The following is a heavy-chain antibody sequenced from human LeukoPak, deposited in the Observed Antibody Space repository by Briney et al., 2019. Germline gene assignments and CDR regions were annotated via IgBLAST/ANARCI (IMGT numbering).Heavy chain of an antibody. CDR3: ARDGITMRILEY. V-gene: IGHV3-21*01. CDR1: GFTSSRYN. Sequence: GGSLRLSCAASGFTSSRYNMNWVRQAPGKGPEWVSSITSSSIYIYYADSMKGRFTISRDNAKNSLYLQMDSLRAEDTAVYYCARDGITMRILEYWGQGTLVTVSS. D-gene: IGHD3-10*01. J-gene: IGHJ4*02. CDR2: ITSSSIYI.